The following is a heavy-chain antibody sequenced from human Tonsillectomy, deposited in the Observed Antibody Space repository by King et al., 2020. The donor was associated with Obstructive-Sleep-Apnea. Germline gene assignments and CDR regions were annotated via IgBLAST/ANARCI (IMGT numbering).Heavy chain of an antibody. J-gene: IGHJ5*02. Sequence: VQLVESGGGVVRPGGSLRLSCAASGFTFDDYGMSWVRQAPGKGLEWIGSIYYSGSTYYNPSLKSRVTISVDTSKNQFSLKLSSVTAADTAVYYCGASDTAMVSGNWFDPWGQGTLVTVSS. D-gene: IGHD5-18*01. CDR3: GASDTAMVSGNWFDP. V-gene: IGHV4-38-2*01. CDR2: IYYSGST. CDR1: GFTFDDYG.